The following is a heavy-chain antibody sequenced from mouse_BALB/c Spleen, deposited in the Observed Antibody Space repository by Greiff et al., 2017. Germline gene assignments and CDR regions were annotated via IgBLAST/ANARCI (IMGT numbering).Heavy chain of an antibody. Sequence: EVQVVESGGGLVKLGGSLKLSCAASGFTFSSYYMSWVRQTPEKRLELVAAINSNGGSTYYPDTVKGRFTISRDNAKNTLYLQMSSLKSEDTALYYCARRGLYYYGSYFDYWGQGTTLTVAS. CDR3: ARRGLYYYGSYFDY. CDR2: INSNGGST. V-gene: IGHV5-6-2*01. J-gene: IGHJ2*01. CDR1: GFTFSSYY. D-gene: IGHD1-1*01.